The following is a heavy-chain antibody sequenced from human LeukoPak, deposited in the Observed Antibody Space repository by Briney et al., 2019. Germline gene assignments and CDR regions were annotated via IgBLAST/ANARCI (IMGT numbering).Heavy chain of an antibody. CDR1: GFTFSSYG. CDR2: IRYDGSNK. Sequence: PGGSLRLSCAASGFTFSSYGMHWVRQAPGKGLEWVAFIRYDGSNKYYADSVKGRFTISRDNSKNTLYLQMNSLRAEDTAVYYCATDGDYYYYMDVWGKGTTVTVSS. D-gene: IGHD1-1*01. V-gene: IGHV3-30*02. CDR3: ATDGDYYYYMDV. J-gene: IGHJ6*03.